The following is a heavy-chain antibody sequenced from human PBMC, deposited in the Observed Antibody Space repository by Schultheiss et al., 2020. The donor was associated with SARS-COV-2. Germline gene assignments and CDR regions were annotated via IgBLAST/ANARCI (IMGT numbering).Heavy chain of an antibody. D-gene: IGHD4-17*01. V-gene: IGHV3-23*01. CDR2: ISGSGGST. J-gene: IGHJ4*02. Sequence: GESLKISCAASGFTFSSYGMHWVRQAPGKGLEWVSAISGSGGSTYYADSVKGRFTISRDNSKNTLYLQMNSLRAEDTAVYYCAKSVPYGVHGGVSDYWGQGTLVTVSS. CDR1: GFTFSSYG. CDR3: AKSVPYGVHGGVSDY.